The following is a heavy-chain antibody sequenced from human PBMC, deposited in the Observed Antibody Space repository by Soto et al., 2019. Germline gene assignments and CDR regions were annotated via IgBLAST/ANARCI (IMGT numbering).Heavy chain of an antibody. CDR3: ARSFGASDYFDS. Sequence: GESLKISCQGSGYSFTSYWISWVRQMPGKGLEWMGRIDPSDFDSDYSPSFQGRVTISIDRSISTAYLQWSSLKASDTAMYDCARSFGASDYFDSWGQGTLVTVSS. D-gene: IGHD3-10*01. J-gene: IGHJ4*02. V-gene: IGHV5-10-1*01. CDR2: IDPSDFDS. CDR1: GYSFTSYW.